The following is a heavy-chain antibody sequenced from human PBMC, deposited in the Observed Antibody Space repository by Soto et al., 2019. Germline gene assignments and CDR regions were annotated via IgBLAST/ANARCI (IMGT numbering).Heavy chain of an antibody. J-gene: IGHJ6*03. CDR3: ARAGYSYGHGSGYYYYMDV. Sequence: ASVKVSCKASGYTFTSYDINWVRQATGQGLEWMGWMNPNSGNTGYAQKFQGRVTMTRNTSISTAYMELSSLRSEDTAVYYCARAGYSYGHGSGYYYYMDVWGKGTTVTVS. CDR2: MNPNSGNT. V-gene: IGHV1-8*01. D-gene: IGHD5-18*01. CDR1: GYTFTSYD.